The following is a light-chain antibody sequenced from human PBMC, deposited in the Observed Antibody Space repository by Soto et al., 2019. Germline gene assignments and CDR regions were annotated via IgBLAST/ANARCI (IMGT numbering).Light chain of an antibody. V-gene: IGKV1-33*01. Sequence: DIQMTQSPSSLSASVGDRVTITCQASQDIRKYLNWYQQKPGKAPNLLIYDASNLETGVTSRFSGSGSGTDFTFTIRGLQPEDIGTYYCQQYDTLPMTFGQGTRLEIK. CDR1: QDIRKY. CDR2: DAS. J-gene: IGKJ5*01. CDR3: QQYDTLPMT.